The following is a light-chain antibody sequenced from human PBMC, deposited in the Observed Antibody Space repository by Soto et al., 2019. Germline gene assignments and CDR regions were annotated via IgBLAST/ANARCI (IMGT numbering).Light chain of an antibody. J-gene: IGKJ3*01. CDR3: QQYNNYLT. V-gene: IGKV1-5*01. Sequence: DIQMTQSPSTLSGSVGYRFTITCRASQTISSWLAWYQQKPGRAPKLLIYDVSSLESGVPSRLSGSASGTEFTLTISSLQPDDFATYYCQQYNNYLTFGPGTKVDIK. CDR2: DVS. CDR1: QTISSW.